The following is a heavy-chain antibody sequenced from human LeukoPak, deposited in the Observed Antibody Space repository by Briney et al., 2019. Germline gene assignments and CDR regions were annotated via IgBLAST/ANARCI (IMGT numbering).Heavy chain of an antibody. CDR2: INHSGST. CDR3: ARDHGDFVQHD. CDR1: GGSFSGYY. J-gene: IGHJ4*02. V-gene: IGHV4-34*01. Sequence: SETLSLTCAVYGGSFSGYYWSWIRQPPGKGLEWIGEINHSGSTNYNPSLKSRVTIPVDTSKNQFSLKLGSVTAADTAMYYCARDHGDFVQHDWGQGTLVTVSS. D-gene: IGHD4-17*01.